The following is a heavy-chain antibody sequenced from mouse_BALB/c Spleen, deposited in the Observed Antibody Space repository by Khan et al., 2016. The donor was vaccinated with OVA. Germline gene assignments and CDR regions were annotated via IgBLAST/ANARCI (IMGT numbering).Heavy chain of an antibody. Sequence: QIQLVQSGPELKKPGETVKISCKASGYTFTNYGMNWVKQAPGKGLKWMGWINTYTGAPTYADDFKGRFAFSLETSANTAYLQINNLKYEDTHIYFCARAASYWFFDVWGAGTTVTVSS. V-gene: IGHV9-3-1*01. CDR3: ARAASYWFFDV. CDR2: INTYTGAP. J-gene: IGHJ1*01. D-gene: IGHD6-1*01. CDR1: GYTFTNYG.